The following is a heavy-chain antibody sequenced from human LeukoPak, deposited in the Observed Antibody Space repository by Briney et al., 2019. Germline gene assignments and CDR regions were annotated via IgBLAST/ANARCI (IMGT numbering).Heavy chain of an antibody. CDR2: ISSSSSYI. J-gene: IGHJ4*02. Sequence: GGSLRLSCAASGFTFSSYSMNWVRQAPGKGLDWVSSISSSSSYIYYADSVKGRFTISRDNAKNSLYLQMNSLRAEDTAVYYCARHSSSWYSGGNFDYWGQGTLVTVSS. CDR1: GFTFSSYS. V-gene: IGHV3-21*01. D-gene: IGHD6-13*01. CDR3: ARHSSSWYSGGNFDY.